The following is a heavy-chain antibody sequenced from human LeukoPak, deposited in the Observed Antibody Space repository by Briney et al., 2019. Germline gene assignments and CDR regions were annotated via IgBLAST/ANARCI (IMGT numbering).Heavy chain of an antibody. D-gene: IGHD1-1*01. CDR1: GFTFSSYG. CDR3: ARDLHTTGDY. V-gene: IGHV3-30*03. CDR2: ISYDGSNK. Sequence: PTGRSLRLSCAAPGFTFSSYGMHWVRQAPGKGLEWVAVISYDGSNKYYEDSVKGRFTISRDNSKSTLYLQMNSLRADDTAVYYCARDLHTTGDYWGQGTLVTVSS. J-gene: IGHJ4*02.